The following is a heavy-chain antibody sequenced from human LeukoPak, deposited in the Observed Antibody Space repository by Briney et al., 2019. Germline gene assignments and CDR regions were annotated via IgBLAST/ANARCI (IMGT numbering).Heavy chain of an antibody. D-gene: IGHD3-10*01. CDR1: GFTFSTYG. Sequence: PGGSLRLSCAASGFTFSTYGMHWVRQAPGKGLEWVAFIRYDGSNKYYADSVKGRFTISRDNSKNTLYLQMNSLRAEDTAVYYCAKDLEVYGSGSYYRGLGHWGQGTLVTVSS. J-gene: IGHJ4*02. CDR3: AKDLEVYGSGSYYRGLGH. V-gene: IGHV3-30*02. CDR2: IRYDGSNK.